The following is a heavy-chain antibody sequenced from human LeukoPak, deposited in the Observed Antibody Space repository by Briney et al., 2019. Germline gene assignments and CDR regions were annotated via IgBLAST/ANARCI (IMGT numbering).Heavy chain of an antibody. D-gene: IGHD2-2*01. V-gene: IGHV4-39*07. CDR3: ASFGYCSSTSCYDY. CDR2: IYYSGST. J-gene: IGHJ4*02. Sequence: SETLSLTCTVSGGSISSSSYFWGWIRQPPGKGLEWIGSIYYSGSTYYNPSLKSRVTISVDTSKNQFSLKLSSVTAADTAVYYCASFGYCSSTSCYDYWGQGTLVTVSS. CDR1: GGSISSSSYF.